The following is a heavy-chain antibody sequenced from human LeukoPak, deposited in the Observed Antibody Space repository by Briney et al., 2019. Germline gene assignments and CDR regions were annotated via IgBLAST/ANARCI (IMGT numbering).Heavy chain of an antibody. CDR3: ALRGSSYYDFWSGCNWFDP. Sequence: ASVKVSCKASGYTFTSYDINWVRQATGQGLEWMGWMNPNSGNTGYAQKFQGRVTMTRYTSISTAYMELSSLRSEDTAVYYCALRGSSYYDFWSGCNWFDPWGQGTLVTVSA. V-gene: IGHV1-8*01. CDR1: GYTFTSYD. CDR2: MNPNSGNT. D-gene: IGHD3-3*01. J-gene: IGHJ5*02.